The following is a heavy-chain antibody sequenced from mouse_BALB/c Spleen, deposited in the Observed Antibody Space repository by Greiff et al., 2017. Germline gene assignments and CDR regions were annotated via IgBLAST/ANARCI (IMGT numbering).Heavy chain of an antibody. CDR1: GFTFSDYG. CDR3: AREYYAMDY. Sequence: EVHLVESGGGLVQPGGSRKLSCAASGFTFSDYGMAWVRQAPGKGPEWVAFISNLAYSIYYADTVTGRFTISRVNAKNTLYLEMSSLRSEDTAMYYCAREYYAMDYWGQGTSVTVSS. CDR2: ISNLAYSI. V-gene: IGHV5-15*02. J-gene: IGHJ4*01.